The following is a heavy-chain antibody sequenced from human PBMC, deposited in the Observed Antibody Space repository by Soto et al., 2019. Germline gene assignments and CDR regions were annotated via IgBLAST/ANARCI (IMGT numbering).Heavy chain of an antibody. CDR3: AKGGYNAYFDH. Sequence: GGSLRLSCAASGFTFSNFAMSWVRQAPGRGLDWVSTIGASGGDTYYTDSVKGRFTVSRDNSKNTLFLEMNSLRTEDTAVYYCAKGGYNAYFDHWGQGTLVTVSS. CDR1: GFTFSNFA. CDR2: IGASGGDT. J-gene: IGHJ4*02. D-gene: IGHD3-10*01. V-gene: IGHV3-23*01.